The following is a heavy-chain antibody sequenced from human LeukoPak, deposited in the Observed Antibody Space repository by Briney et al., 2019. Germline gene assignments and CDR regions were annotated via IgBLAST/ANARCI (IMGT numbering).Heavy chain of an antibody. J-gene: IGHJ4*02. CDR2: IHPSAGNP. Sequence: ASVKVSCKASGCTFTSYGISWVRQAPGQGLEWMGWIHPSAGNPTYAQGFTGRFVFSLDTSVSTTFLQISSLKAEDTAVYFCARAFQSLGGLSLPDYWGQGTLVTVSS. CDR3: ARAFQSLGGLSLPDY. CDR1: GCTFTSYG. D-gene: IGHD3-16*02. V-gene: IGHV7-4-1*02.